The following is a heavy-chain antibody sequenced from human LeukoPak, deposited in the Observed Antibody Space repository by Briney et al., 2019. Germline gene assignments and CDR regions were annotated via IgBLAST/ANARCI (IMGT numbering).Heavy chain of an antibody. CDR1: GGSISSYY. D-gene: IGHD6-13*01. CDR2: IYYSGST. Sequence: ETLSLTCTVSGGSISSYYWSWIRQPPGKGLEWIGYIYYSGSTNYNPSLKSRVTISVDTSKNQFSLKLSSVTAADTAVYYCARVGGSWYGFDPWGQGTLVTVSS. J-gene: IGHJ5*02. V-gene: IGHV4-59*01. CDR3: ARVGGSWYGFDP.